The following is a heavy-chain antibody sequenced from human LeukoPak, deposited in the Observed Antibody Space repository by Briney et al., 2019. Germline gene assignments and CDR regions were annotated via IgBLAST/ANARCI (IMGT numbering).Heavy chain of an antibody. D-gene: IGHD2-15*01. CDR1: GFTFSSYA. CDR2: ISYDGSNK. J-gene: IGHJ3*01. CDR3: AREVEAFDV. V-gene: IGHV3-30-3*01. Sequence: GRSLRLSCAASGFTFSSYAMHWVRQAPGKGLEWVAVISYDGSNKYYTESVKGRFTIPRDNSKNTLCLQMNSLRAEDTAVYYCAREVEAFDVWGQGTLVTVSS.